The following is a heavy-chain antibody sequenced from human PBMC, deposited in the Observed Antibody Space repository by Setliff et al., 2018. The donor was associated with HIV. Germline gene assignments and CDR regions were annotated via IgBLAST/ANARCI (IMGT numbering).Heavy chain of an antibody. CDR2: IIPIYGVA. CDR1: GGTFNTYA. J-gene: IGHJ6*03. V-gene: IGHV1-69*13. CDR3: ATSSRIYYYSYMDV. Sequence: GASVKVSCKASGGTFNTYAINWVRRAPGQGLEWMGGIIPIYGVATYAQGFQDRVTITADESTTTAYMDLSSLKSDDTAVYYCATSSRIYYYSYMDVWGKGTTVTVSS. D-gene: IGHD2-2*01.